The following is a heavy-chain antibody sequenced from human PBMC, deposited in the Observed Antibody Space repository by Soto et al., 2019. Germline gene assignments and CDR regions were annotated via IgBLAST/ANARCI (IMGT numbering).Heavy chain of an antibody. D-gene: IGHD3-10*02. J-gene: IGHJ4*02. CDR3: ARDADAVPFDH. V-gene: IGHV1-3*01. CDR2: INAGNGNR. Sequence: ASVKVSCKASGYTFTSYAMHWVRQAPGQRLEWMGWINAGNGNRKYSQKFQGRVTITRDNVRNTLYLEMNSLRAEDTALYFCARDADAVPFDHWGQGTLVTVSS. CDR1: GYTFTSYA.